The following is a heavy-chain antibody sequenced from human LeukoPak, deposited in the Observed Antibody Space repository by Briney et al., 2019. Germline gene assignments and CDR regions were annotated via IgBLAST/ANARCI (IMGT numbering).Heavy chain of an antibody. J-gene: IGHJ4*02. CDR3: AGGYSYGLNYFDY. D-gene: IGHD5-18*01. CDR1: GGSFSGHY. V-gene: IGHV4-34*01. CDR2: INHGGST. Sequence: SETLSLTCAVYGGSFSGHYWSWIRQPPGKGLEWIGEINHGGSTNYNPSLKSRVTISVDTSKNQFSLKLNSVTAADTAVYYCAGGYSYGLNYFDYWGQGALVTVSS.